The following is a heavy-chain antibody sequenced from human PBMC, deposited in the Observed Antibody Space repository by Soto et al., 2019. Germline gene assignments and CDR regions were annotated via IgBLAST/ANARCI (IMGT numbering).Heavy chain of an antibody. CDR2: IKEDGSEK. CDR1: GFTFSSYW. CDR3: ARGGRYYGY. J-gene: IGHJ4*02. V-gene: IGHV3-7*01. D-gene: IGHD1-26*01. Sequence: EVQLVESGGGLVQPGGSLRLSCAASGFTFSSYWMSWVRQAPGKGLEWVANIKEDGSEKYYVDSVKGRFTISRDNAKNSLYLQVDSLRAEVTAVYYCARGGRYYGYWGQGTLVTVSS.